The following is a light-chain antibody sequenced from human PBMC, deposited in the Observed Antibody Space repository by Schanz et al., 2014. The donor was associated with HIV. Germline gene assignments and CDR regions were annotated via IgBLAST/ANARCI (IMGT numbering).Light chain of an antibody. CDR3: QSYDSSLSGYV. CDR1: SSSTGDNY. Sequence: QSVLTQPPSVSAAPGQKVTISCSGSSSSTGDNYVSWYQHRPGSAPKLLLYGNTNRPAGVPDRFSGSKSGTSASLAITGLQAEDEADYYCQSYDSSLSGYVFGTGTKLTVL. CDR2: GNT. J-gene: IGLJ1*01. V-gene: IGLV1-40*01.